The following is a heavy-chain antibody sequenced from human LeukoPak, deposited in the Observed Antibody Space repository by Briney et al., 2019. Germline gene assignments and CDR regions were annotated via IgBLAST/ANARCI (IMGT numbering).Heavy chain of an antibody. CDR2: ISGSGGAT. V-gene: IGHV3-23*01. CDR3: AKDRSSGGSCYNY. Sequence: PTGGSLRLSCAASGFTFSNYAMTWVRQAPGKGLEWVSGISGSGGATYYADSVKGRFTISRVNSENTVYLQMNSLRVEDTAIYYCAKDRSSGGSCYNYWGRGTQVTVSS. J-gene: IGHJ4*02. CDR1: GFTFSNYA. D-gene: IGHD2-15*01.